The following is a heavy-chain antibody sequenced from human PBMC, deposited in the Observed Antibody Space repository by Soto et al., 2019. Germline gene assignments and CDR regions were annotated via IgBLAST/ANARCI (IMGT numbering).Heavy chain of an antibody. J-gene: IGHJ4*02. D-gene: IGHD2-15*01. V-gene: IGHV3-23*01. CDR3: AKRRGAGGHFDY. CDR1: GFTFSSYA. CDR2: VSIGGST. Sequence: GGSLRLSCAASGFTFSSYAMGRVRQGPGQGLEWVAVVSIGGSTHYADSVRGRFTISRDNSKNTLSLQMNSLTAEDTAVYFCAKRRGAGGHFDYWGQGALVTVSS.